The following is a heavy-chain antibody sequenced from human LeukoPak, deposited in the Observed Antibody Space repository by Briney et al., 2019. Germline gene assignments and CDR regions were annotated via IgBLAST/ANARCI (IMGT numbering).Heavy chain of an antibody. CDR1: GFSFCDYY. J-gene: IGHJ2*01. D-gene: IGHD3-9*01. CDR3: ARGGGYDSGYPRYFDL. CDR2: ISSPGSTT. V-gene: IGHV3-11*01. Sequence: GGSLRLSCAASGFSFCDYYMSWIRQAPGKGLEWVSWVSFISSPGSTTYYADSVKGRFTISRDNAKNSLYLQMNSLSAGDTAVYYCARGGGYDSGYPRYFDLWGRGTLVTVSS.